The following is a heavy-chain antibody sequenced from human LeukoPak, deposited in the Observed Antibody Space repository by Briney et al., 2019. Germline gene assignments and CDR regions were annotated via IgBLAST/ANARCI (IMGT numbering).Heavy chain of an antibody. D-gene: IGHD6-6*01. CDR1: GGSISSGDYY. J-gene: IGHJ3*02. CDR3: ARDPFYSSSGRGAFDI. V-gene: IGHV4-30-4*01. Sequence: PSETLSLTCTVSGGSISSGDYYWSWIRQPPGKGLEWIGYIYYSGSTYYNPSLKSRVTTSVDTSKNQFSLKLSSVTAADTAVYYCARDPFYSSSGRGAFDIWGQGTMVTVSS. CDR2: IYYSGST.